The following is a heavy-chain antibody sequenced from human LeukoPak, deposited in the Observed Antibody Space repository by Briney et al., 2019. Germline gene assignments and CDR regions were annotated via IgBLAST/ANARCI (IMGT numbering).Heavy chain of an antibody. CDR3: ARVYCSVGSCDMSWFDP. CDR2: IDPSDSYT. CDR1: GYSFTSYW. Sequence: GESLKISCKGSGYSFTSYWISWVRQMPGKGLEWMGRIDPSDSYTNYSPSFQGHVTISADKSISTAYLQWSSLKASATAMYYCARVYCSVGSCDMSWFDPWGQGTPVTVSS. V-gene: IGHV5-10-1*01. D-gene: IGHD2-15*01. J-gene: IGHJ5*02.